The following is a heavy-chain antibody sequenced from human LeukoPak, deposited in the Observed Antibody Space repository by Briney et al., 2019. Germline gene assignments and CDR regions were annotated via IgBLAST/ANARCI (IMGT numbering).Heavy chain of an antibody. J-gene: IGHJ6*02. Sequence: ASVKVSCKASEYIFTGYYMHWVRQAPGQGLEWMGGIIPIFGTANYAQKFQGRVTITADESTSTAYMELSSLRSEDTAVYYCARSSSDIVVVPAANYYYYYYGMDVWGQGTTVTVSS. V-gene: IGHV1-69*13. CDR2: IIPIFGTA. CDR3: ARSSSDIVVVPAANYYYYYYGMDV. CDR1: EYIFTGYY. D-gene: IGHD2-2*01.